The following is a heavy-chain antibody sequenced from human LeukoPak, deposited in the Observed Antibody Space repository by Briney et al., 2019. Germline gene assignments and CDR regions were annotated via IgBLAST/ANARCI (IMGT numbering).Heavy chain of an antibody. D-gene: IGHD1-26*01. CDR1: GFTFSSYS. V-gene: IGHV3-21*01. CDR3: ARGEWELLIY. J-gene: IGHJ4*02. Sequence: GGSLRLSCAASGFTFSSYSMNWVRQAPGKGLEWVSSISSSSSYIYYADSVKGRFTISRDNAKSSLYLQMNSLRAEDTAVYYCARGEWELLIYWGQGTLVTVSS. CDR2: ISSSSSYI.